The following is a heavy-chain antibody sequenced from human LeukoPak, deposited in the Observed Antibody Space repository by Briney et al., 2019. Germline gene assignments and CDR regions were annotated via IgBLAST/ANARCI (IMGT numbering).Heavy chain of an antibody. CDR2: FDPEDGET. J-gene: IGHJ4*02. V-gene: IGHV1-24*01. D-gene: IGHD3-10*01. CDR1: GYTLTELS. CDR3: ATGYYYGSGSYRGTHLYY. Sequence: ASVKVSCKASGYTLTELSMHWVRQAPGKGLEWMGGFDPEDGETIYAQKFQGRVTMTEGTSTDTAYMEVSSLRSEDTAVYYCATGYYYGSGSYRGTHLYYWGQGTLVTVSS.